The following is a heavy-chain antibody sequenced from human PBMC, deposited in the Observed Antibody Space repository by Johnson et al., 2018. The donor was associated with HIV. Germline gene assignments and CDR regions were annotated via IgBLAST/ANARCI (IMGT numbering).Heavy chain of an antibody. V-gene: IGHV3-66*01. D-gene: IGHD3-22*01. CDR1: GFTVGSKY. J-gene: IGHJ3*02. CDR2: ISSDGST. Sequence: EVQLVESGGGVVQPGGSLRLSCAASGFTVGSKYMIWVRLAPGEGLEWVSGISSDGSTHYPDSVKGRFSISRDNSKNTLSLQMNSVRADDTAVYFCASSVNVQGGYDIWGQGTMVTASS. CDR3: ASSVNVQGGYDI.